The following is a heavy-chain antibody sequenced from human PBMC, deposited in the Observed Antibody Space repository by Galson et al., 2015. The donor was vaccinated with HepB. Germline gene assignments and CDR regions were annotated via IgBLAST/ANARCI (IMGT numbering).Heavy chain of an antibody. CDR3: ARRGQWLGHYYFDY. V-gene: IGHV4-39*01. CDR1: GGSISSSSYY. Sequence: SETLSLTCTVSGGSISSSSYYWGWIRQPPGKGLEWIGSIYYSGSTHYNPSLKSRVTISVDTSKSQFSLKLSSVTAADTAVYYCARRGQWLGHYYFDYWGQGTLVTVSS. D-gene: IGHD6-19*01. CDR2: IYYSGST. J-gene: IGHJ4*02.